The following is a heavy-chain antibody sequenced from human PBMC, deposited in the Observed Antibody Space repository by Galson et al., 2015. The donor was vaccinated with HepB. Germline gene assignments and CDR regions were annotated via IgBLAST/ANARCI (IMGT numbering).Heavy chain of an antibody. Sequence: SLRLSCAGSGFTFDDYAMHWVRQAPGKGLEWVAGISWNSDSIGYVDSVRGRFTISRDNAKNSLYLQMNSLRTEDTALYYCAKSQYPNYYFFMDVWGQGATVTVSS. CDR1: GFTFDDYA. V-gene: IGHV3-9*01. J-gene: IGHJ6*03. CDR2: ISWNSDSI. CDR3: AKSQYPNYYFFMDV. D-gene: IGHD4-11*01.